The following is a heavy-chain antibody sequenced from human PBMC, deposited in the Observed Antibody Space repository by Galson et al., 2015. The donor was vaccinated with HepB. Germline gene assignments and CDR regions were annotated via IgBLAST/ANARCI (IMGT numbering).Heavy chain of an antibody. CDR2: ISGSGGPT. D-gene: IGHD6-6*01. CDR3: AKDRNSTSPGTYGMDV. CDR1: GFPFSTYT. V-gene: IGHV3-23*01. Sequence: PLRLSCAASGFPFSTYTMSWVRQAPGKGLEWVSAISGSGGPTSYAASVRGRFTIPRDNTKRTLHLQMNRLRGEDTALYYCAKDRNSTSPGTYGMDVWGQGTTVTVFS. J-gene: IGHJ6*02.